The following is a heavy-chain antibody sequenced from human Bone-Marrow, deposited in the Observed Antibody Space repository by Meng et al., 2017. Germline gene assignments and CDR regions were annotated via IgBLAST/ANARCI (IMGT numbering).Heavy chain of an antibody. CDR1: GFTFHNHG. CDR2: ISYDGTKQ. CDR3: ARISPFGYGMDV. V-gene: IGHV3-30*03. Sequence: GGSLRPSCAASGFTFHNHGMYWVRQAPGKGLEWVTFISYDGTKQDYADSVKGRFTISRDNSKNTLYLQMNSLRDVDTAVYYCARISPFGYGMDVWGQGTTVTVSS. J-gene: IGHJ6*02. D-gene: IGHD2-15*01.